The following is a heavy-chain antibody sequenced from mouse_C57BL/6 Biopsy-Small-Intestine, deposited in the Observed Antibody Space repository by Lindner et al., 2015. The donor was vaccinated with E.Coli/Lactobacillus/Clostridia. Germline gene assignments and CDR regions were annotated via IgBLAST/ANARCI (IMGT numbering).Heavy chain of an antibody. Sequence: VQLQESGPELVKPGASVKISCKASGYSFTGYFMNWVKQSHGKSLEWIGRINPTNGNTFYYQEFKGKATLTLDKSSSTAHMELRSLTSEDSAVYYCAREGTGRLYAMDYWGQGTSVTVSS. CDR3: AREGTGRLYAMDY. CDR1: GYSFTGYF. J-gene: IGHJ4*01. V-gene: IGHV1-20*01. CDR2: INPTNGNT. D-gene: IGHD3-3*01.